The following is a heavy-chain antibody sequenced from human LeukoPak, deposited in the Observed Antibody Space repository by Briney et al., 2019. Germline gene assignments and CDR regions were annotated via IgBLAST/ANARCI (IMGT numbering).Heavy chain of an antibody. D-gene: IGHD2-15*01. CDR1: GGTFSSYA. Sequence: GASVKVSCKASGGTFSSYAISWVRQAPGQGLEWMGGIIPIFGTANYAQKFQGRVTITADKSTSTAYMELSSLRSEDTAVYYCARDCSGGSCYPYLGQGTLVTVSS. J-gene: IGHJ4*02. CDR2: IIPIFGTA. V-gene: IGHV1-69*06. CDR3: ARDCSGGSCYPY.